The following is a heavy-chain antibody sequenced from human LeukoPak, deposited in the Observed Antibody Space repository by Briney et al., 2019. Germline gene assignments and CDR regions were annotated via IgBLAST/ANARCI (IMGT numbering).Heavy chain of an antibody. V-gene: IGHV3-30*04. CDR2: ISYDGSNK. CDR3: ASFSITFGGVINDFDY. D-gene: IGHD3-16*02. Sequence: PGRSLRLSCAASGFTFSSYAMHWVRQAPGKGLEWVAVISYDGSNKYYADSVKGRFTISRDNSKNTLYLQMNSLRAEDTAVYYCASFSITFGGVINDFDYWGQGTLVTVSS. J-gene: IGHJ4*02. CDR1: GFTFSSYA.